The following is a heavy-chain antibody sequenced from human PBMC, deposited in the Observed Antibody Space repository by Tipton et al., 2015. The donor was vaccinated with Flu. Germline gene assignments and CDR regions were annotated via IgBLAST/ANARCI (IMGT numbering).Heavy chain of an antibody. CDR3: ARAEVGDFDS. V-gene: IGHV4-38-2*02. D-gene: IGHD1-26*01. CDR2: IHESGDT. CDR1: GYAISRGYY. J-gene: IGHJ4*02. Sequence: PGLVKPSETLSLKCTVSGYAISRGYYWGWIRQTPEKGLEWIGSIHESGDTDYNPSLQSRVTISVDTSRNQFSLRLTSVTAADTAVYYCARAEVGDFDSWGQGFLVTVSS.